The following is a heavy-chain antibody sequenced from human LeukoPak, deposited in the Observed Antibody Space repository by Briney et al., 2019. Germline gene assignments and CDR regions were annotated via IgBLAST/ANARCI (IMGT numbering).Heavy chain of an antibody. CDR1: GFTFSGYG. D-gene: IGHD3-22*01. V-gene: IGHV3-30*02. J-gene: IGHJ4*02. Sequence: GGSLRLSCAASGFTFSGYGIHWVRQAPGKGLEWVSFIRSDGSVKYYADSVKGRFTISRDNSKNTLYLQMNSLRAEDTAVYYCARGWDDSSGSPLDYWGQGTLVTVSS. CDR2: IRSDGSVK. CDR3: ARGWDDSSGSPLDY.